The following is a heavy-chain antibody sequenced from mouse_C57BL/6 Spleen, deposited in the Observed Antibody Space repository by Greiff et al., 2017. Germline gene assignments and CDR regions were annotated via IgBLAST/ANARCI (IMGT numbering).Heavy chain of an antibody. Sequence: VQLQQSGPELVKPGASVKISCKASGYSFTSYYIHWVKQRPGQGLEWIGWIYPGSGNTKYNEKFKGKATLTADTSSSTAYMQLSSLTSEDSAVYYCARPPTVVAYPFAYWGQGTLVTVSA. CDR1: GYSFTSYY. CDR2: IYPGSGNT. CDR3: ARPPTVVAYPFAY. J-gene: IGHJ3*01. D-gene: IGHD1-1*01. V-gene: IGHV1-66*01.